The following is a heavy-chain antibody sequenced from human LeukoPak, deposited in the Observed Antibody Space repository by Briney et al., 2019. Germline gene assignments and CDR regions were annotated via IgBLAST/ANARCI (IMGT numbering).Heavy chain of an antibody. J-gene: IGHJ4*02. CDR2: IYSGGST. D-gene: IGHD3-22*01. Sequence: GGSLRLSCAASGFTFSSYSMNWVRQAPGKGLEWVSVIYSGGSTYYADSVKGRFTISRDNSKNTLYLQMNSLRAEDTAVYYCARDGTYYYDSSGYYGFDYWGQGTLVTVSS. V-gene: IGHV3-53*01. CDR1: GFTFSSYS. CDR3: ARDGTYYYDSSGYYGFDY.